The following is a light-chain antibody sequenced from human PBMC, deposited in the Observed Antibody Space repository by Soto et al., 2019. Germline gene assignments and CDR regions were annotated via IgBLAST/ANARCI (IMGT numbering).Light chain of an antibody. J-gene: IGKJ4*01. CDR3: QHSHSAPLT. Sequence: DIQMTQSPSSLSASVGDRVTITCRASQSIASHLNWYQLKPGKAPKLLIFAASSLFSGVPSRFSGSGSGTDFTLTITSLQPEDSATYSCQHSHSAPLTFGGGTKVEIK. V-gene: IGKV1-39*01. CDR1: QSIASH. CDR2: AAS.